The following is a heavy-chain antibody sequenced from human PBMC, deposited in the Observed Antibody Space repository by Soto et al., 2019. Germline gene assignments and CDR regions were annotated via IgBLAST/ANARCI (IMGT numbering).Heavy chain of an antibody. V-gene: IGHV1-24*01. Sequence: RASVKVSCKVSGYTLTELSMHWVRQAPGKGLEWMGGFDPEDGETIYAQKFQGRVTMTEDTSTDTAYTELSSLRSEDTAVYYCATGRIAAAGYYFDYWGQGTLVTVSS. CDR3: ATGRIAAAGYYFDY. CDR1: GYTLTELS. D-gene: IGHD6-13*01. CDR2: FDPEDGET. J-gene: IGHJ4*02.